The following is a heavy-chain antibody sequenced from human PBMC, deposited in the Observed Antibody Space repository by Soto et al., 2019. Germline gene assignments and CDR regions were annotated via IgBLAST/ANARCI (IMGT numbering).Heavy chain of an antibody. CDR3: ARRRLRFLEWFLDY. Sequence: SETLSLTCAVYGGSFSGYHWSWIRQPPGKGLEWIGEINHSGSTNYNPSLKSRVTISVDTSKNQFSLKLSSVTAADTAVYYCARRRLRFLEWFLDYWGQGTLVTVSS. CDR2: INHSGST. CDR1: GGSFSGYH. J-gene: IGHJ4*02. D-gene: IGHD3-3*01. V-gene: IGHV4-34*01.